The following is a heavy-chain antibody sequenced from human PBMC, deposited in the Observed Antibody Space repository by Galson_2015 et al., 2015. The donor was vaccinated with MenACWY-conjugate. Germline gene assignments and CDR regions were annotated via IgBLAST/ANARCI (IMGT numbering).Heavy chain of an antibody. Sequence: SETLSLTCAVYGGSFSGSYWTWIRQPPGKGLEWIGEINHSGSTNYNPSLKSRVTISVDTSKNQISLKLTSVTAADTAVYYCAREVVVVPAAISGNYGMDVWGQGTTVTVSS. CDR1: GGSFSGSY. CDR3: AREVVVVPAAISGNYGMDV. V-gene: IGHV4-34*01. J-gene: IGHJ6*02. CDR2: INHSGST. D-gene: IGHD2-2*02.